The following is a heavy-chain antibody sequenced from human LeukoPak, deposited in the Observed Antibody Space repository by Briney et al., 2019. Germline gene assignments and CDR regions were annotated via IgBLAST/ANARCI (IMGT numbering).Heavy chain of an antibody. CDR3: ARAYKDRTLAGKKEFFQH. CDR2: ISWNSGTI. CDR1: GFTFDNCA. J-gene: IGHJ1*01. Sequence: GGSLRLSCAASGFTFDNCAMNWVRQVPGKGLEWISLISWNSGTIGYADSVKGRFTISRDNANNFLYLQMYSLRAEDTALYYCARAYKDRTLAGKKEFFQHWGQGTLVTVSS. D-gene: IGHD6-19*01. V-gene: IGHV3-9*01.